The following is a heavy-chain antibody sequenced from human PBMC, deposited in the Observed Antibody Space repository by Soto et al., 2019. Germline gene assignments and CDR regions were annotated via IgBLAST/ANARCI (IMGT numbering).Heavy chain of an antibody. CDR1: GGYFSGYQ. CDR2: INDSGNI. CDR3: ARGLILWFGELSRRGGYYYYLDF. Sequence: QVQLQQWGAGLLKPSETLSLTCAVYGGYFSGYQWTWIRQTPGKGLEWIGEINDSGNINYNPAHKSRDTPLLNAPKKQISLKWSSVNSADSAEYYCARGLILWFGELSRRGGYYYYLDFWGNGTRVTVTS. J-gene: IGHJ6*03. V-gene: IGHV4-34*01. D-gene: IGHD3-10*01.